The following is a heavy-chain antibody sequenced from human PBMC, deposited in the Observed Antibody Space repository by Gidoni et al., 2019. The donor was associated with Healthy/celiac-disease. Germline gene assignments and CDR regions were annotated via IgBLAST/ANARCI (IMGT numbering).Heavy chain of an antibody. Sequence: EVQLVDSGGGLVKPGGSLRLSCAASGFTFSNAWVSWVRQAAGKGLEWVGSIKSKTDGGTTDYAAPVKGRFTISRDDSKNTLYLQMNSLKTEDTAVYYCTSVYGAPDYWGQGTLVTVSS. V-gene: IGHV3-15*01. CDR2: IKSKTDGGTT. D-gene: IGHD4-17*01. CDR3: TSVYGAPDY. CDR1: GFTFSNAW. J-gene: IGHJ4*02.